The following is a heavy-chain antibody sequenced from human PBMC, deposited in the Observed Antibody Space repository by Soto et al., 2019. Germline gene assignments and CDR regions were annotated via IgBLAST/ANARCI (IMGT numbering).Heavy chain of an antibody. J-gene: IGHJ4*02. D-gene: IGHD3-3*01. Sequence: GGSLRLSCAASGFTFRNAWMNWVRQAPGKGLEWVGRIKGKADQETTDYAATVEGRFTISRDDSKNILYLQMSSLKTEDTGFYYCTKDLNDWSGYLEWLGYWGQGTLVTVS. CDR2: IKGKADQETT. CDR3: TKDLNDWSGYLEWLGY. V-gene: IGHV3-15*01. CDR1: GFTFRNAW.